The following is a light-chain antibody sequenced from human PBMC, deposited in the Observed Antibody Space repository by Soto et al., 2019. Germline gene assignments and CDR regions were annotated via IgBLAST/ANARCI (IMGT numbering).Light chain of an antibody. CDR3: TSFTNSYTWV. J-gene: IGLJ3*02. Sequence: QSALTQPASVSGSPGQSITISCTGTSSDVGGYNYVSWFQQHPGKVPKLMIYEVSHRPSGVSDRFSGSKSGSTASLTISGLQAEDEADYYCTSFTNSYTWVFGGGTKVIVL. CDR2: EVS. CDR1: SSDVGGYNY. V-gene: IGLV2-14*01.